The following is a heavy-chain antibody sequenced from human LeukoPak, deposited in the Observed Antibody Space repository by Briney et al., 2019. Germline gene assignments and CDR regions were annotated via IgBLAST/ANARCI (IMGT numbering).Heavy chain of an antibody. V-gene: IGHV4-34*01. CDR1: GGSFSGYY. CDR2: INHSGST. CDR3: ARGDDYGSVYYYGMDV. D-gene: IGHD3-10*01. Sequence: SETLSLTCAVYGGSFSGYYWSWIRQAPGKGLEWIGEINHSGSTNYNPSLKSRVTISVDTSKNQSSLKVSSVTAADTAVYYCARGDDYGSVYYYGMDVWGQGTTVTVSS. J-gene: IGHJ6*02.